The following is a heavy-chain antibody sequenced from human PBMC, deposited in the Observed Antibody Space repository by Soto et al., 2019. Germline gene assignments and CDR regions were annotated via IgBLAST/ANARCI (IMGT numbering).Heavy chain of an antibody. CDR1: GYSFTSYD. CDR2: MNPNGGDT. V-gene: IGHV1-8*01. D-gene: IGHD4-4*01. Sequence: QLVQSGAELKKPGASVKVSCKASGYSFTSYDINWVRQAPGQGLEWVGWMNPNGGDTGFAQKFQGRVTLTRTTSRSTAYMELSSLRSEDTAVYYCARALNTGMGPRFYFFGMDVWGQGTTVTVSS. J-gene: IGHJ6*02. CDR3: ARALNTGMGPRFYFFGMDV.